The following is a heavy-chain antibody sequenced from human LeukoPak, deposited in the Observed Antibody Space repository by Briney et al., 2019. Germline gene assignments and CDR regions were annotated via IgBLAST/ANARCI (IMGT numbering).Heavy chain of an antibody. CDR2: IYSSGST. D-gene: IGHD3-3*01. Sequence: SETLSLTCTVSGGSISSSSYYWGWIRQSPGQGLEWIGSIYSSGSTYYNPSLKGRVTISIDTSKNQLSLKMSSVTAADTALYFCASNEWSGYYFDYWGQGTLVTVSS. CDR3: ASNEWSGYYFDY. V-gene: IGHV4-39*01. J-gene: IGHJ4*02. CDR1: GGSISSSSYY.